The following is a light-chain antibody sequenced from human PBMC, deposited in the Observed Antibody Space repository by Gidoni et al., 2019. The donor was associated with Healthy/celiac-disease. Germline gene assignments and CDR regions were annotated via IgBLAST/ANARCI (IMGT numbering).Light chain of an antibody. CDR2: DNN. CDR3: GTWDSSLSAGQV. J-gene: IGLJ2*01. Sequence: QSVLTQPPSVSAAPGQKVTISCSGSSSKIGNNYVSWYQQLPGTAPKLLIYDNNKRPSGIPDRFSGSKSGTSATLGITGLQTGDEADYYCGTWDSSLSAGQVFGGGTKLTVL. CDR1: SSKIGNNY. V-gene: IGLV1-51*01.